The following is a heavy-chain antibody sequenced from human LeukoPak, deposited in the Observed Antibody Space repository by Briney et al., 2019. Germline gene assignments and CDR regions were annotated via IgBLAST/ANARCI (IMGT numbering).Heavy chain of an antibody. D-gene: IGHD1-26*01. CDR1: AYSTTSYW. V-gene: IGHV5-51*01. CDR2: IYPGDSDT. J-gene: IGHJ4*02. Sequence: GESLKIFCSASAYSTTSYWIGYLLHMSRKSLLWIGIIYPGDSDTRYSPCFQGQVTISADKSINTVYLRWSSLKASDTAMYYCARGVGATYIDQWGQGTLVTVSS. CDR3: ARGVGATYIDQ.